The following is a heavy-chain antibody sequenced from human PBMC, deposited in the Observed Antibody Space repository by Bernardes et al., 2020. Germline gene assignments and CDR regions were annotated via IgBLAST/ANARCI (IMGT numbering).Heavy chain of an antibody. Sequence: GGPLKLSFPALDPTFPHHPMNWFRQFPGKVWHGSSLIIGKVDSTYYADSVKGRFTISRDNRKNTLYLQMTSLRAEDTALYYCATNTTFFYYGMDVWGKGTTVTVSS. V-gene: IGHV3-43*01. CDR2: IIGKVDST. D-gene: IGHD3-16*01. CDR3: ATNTTFFYYGMDV. CDR1: DPTFPHHP. J-gene: IGHJ6*04.